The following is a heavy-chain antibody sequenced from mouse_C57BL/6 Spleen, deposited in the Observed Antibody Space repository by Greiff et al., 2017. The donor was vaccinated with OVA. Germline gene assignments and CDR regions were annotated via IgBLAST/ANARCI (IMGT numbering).Heavy chain of an antibody. Sequence: QVQLKQPGAELVKPGASVKLSCKASGYTFTSYWMQWVKQRPGQGLEWIGEIDPSDSYTNYNQKFKGKATLTVDTSSSTAYMQLSSLTSEDSAVYYCARGLTGTGGFAYWGQGTLVTVSA. D-gene: IGHD4-1*01. CDR1: GYTFTSYW. J-gene: IGHJ3*01. CDR2: IDPSDSYT. CDR3: ARGLTGTGGFAY. V-gene: IGHV1-50*01.